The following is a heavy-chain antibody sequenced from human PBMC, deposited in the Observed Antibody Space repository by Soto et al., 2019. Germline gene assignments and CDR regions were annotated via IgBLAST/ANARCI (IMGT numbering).Heavy chain of an antibody. CDR3: ARQRTSVVTQAYFDD. V-gene: IGHV4-39*01. CDR1: GGSISSSSYY. Sequence: SETLSLTCTVSGGSISSSSYYWVWIRQPPWKGLEWIGSIYYSGSTYYNPSLKSRVTISVDTSKNQFSLKLRSVSAADTAVYYCARQRTSVVTQAYFDDWGQGSLVTVSS. D-gene: IGHD2-21*02. J-gene: IGHJ4*02. CDR2: IYYSGST.